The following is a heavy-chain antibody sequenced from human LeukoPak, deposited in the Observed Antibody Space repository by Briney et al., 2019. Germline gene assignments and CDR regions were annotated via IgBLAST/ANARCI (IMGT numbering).Heavy chain of an antibody. CDR3: ARDPSGTLETFDA. Sequence: PGGSLRLSCAASGLIFSSYSMNWVRQAPGKGLEWVSGISGSGGSTYYADSVKGRFNTSRDNSKNTLYLHMNSLRADDTAVYYCARDPSGTLETFDAWGQGTMVTVSS. CDR2: ISGSGGST. CDR1: GLIFSSYS. J-gene: IGHJ3*01. V-gene: IGHV3-23*01. D-gene: IGHD1-26*01.